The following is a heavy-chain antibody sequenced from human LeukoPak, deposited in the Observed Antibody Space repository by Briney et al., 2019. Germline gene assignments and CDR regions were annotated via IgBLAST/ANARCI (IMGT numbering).Heavy chain of an antibody. CDR1: GFTFSSYA. CDR3: AKEIWGVPLTLDY. J-gene: IGHJ4*02. Sequence: GGSLRLSCAASGFTFSSYAMSWVRQAPGKGLEWVSALTASGGSTYYADSVKGRFTISRDNSKNMLYLQVSSLRAEDTAVYYCAKEIWGVPLTLDYWGQGILVTVYS. CDR2: LTASGGST. V-gene: IGHV3-23*01. D-gene: IGHD3-10*01.